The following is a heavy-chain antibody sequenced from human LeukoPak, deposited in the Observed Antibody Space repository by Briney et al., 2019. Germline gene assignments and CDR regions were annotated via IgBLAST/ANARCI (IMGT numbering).Heavy chain of an antibody. CDR3: ARGEDAFHI. CDR1: GGSISSYY. CDR2: IYYSRST. Sequence: SETLSLTCTVSGGSISSYYWSWIRQPPGKGLEWIGYIYYSRSTNYNPSLKSRVTISVDTSKNQFSLKLSSVTAAGTAIYYCARGEDAFHIWGQGTVVTVSS. J-gene: IGHJ3*02. V-gene: IGHV4-59*01.